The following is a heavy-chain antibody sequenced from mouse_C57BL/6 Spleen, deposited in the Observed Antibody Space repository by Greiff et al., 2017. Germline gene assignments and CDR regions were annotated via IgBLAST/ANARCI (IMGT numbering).Heavy chain of an antibody. Sequence: QVQLQQSGAELARPGASVKLSCKASGYTFTSYGISWVKQRPGQGLEWIGEIYPRSGNTYYNEKFKGKATLTADKSSSTAYMELRSLTSEDAAVYFGARGGSGYCAMGCWGQGTSVTVSS. CDR2: IYPRSGNT. D-gene: IGHD3-2*02. CDR1: GYTFTSYG. CDR3: ARGGSGYCAMGC. V-gene: IGHV1-81*01. J-gene: IGHJ4*01.